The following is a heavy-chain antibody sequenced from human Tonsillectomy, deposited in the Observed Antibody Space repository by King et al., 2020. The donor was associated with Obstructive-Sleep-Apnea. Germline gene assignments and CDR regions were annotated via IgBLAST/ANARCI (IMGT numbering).Heavy chain of an antibody. CDR3: ARDRGGDYYHGMDV. CDR2: ISSSSSYI. CDR1: GFTFSTYS. V-gene: IGHV3-21*01. Sequence: VQLVESGGGLVKPGGSLRLSCAASGFTFSTYSMNWVRQAPGKGLEWVSSISSSSSYIYYADSVKGRFTISRDNAKNSLYLQMNSLRAEDTAVDYCARDRGGDYYHGMDVWGKGTTVTVPS. D-gene: IGHD3-16*01. J-gene: IGHJ6*04.